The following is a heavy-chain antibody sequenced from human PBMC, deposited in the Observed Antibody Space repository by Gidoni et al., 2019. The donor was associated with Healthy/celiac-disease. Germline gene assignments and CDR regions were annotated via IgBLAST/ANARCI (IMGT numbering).Heavy chain of an antibody. CDR3: ARDGRWGPNWYFDL. CDR2: IWYDGSNK. Sequence: QVQLVESGGGVVQPGRSLRLSCAASGFPFSSYGMHWVRQAPGKGVEWVVVIWYDGSNKYYADSVKGRFTISRDNSKNTLYLQMNSLRAEDTAVYYCARDGRWGPNWYFDLWGRGTLVTVSS. D-gene: IGHD2-21*02. V-gene: IGHV3-33*01. CDR1: GFPFSSYG. J-gene: IGHJ2*01.